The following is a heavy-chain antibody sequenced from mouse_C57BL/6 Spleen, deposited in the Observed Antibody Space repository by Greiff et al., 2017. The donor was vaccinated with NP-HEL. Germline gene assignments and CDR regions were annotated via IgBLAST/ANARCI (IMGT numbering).Heavy chain of an antibody. CDR2: IHPNSGST. CDR3: ARVAAPDGSSYWFAD. D-gene: IGHD1-1*01. CDR1: GYTFTSYW. Sequence: VQLQQPGAELVKPGASVKVSCKASGYTFTSYWMHWVKQRPGQGLEWIGMIHPNSGSTNYNEKFKSKATLTVDKSSSTAYMQLSSLTSEDSAVYSWARVAAPDGSSYWFADWGKGTLVTVS. V-gene: IGHV1-64*01. J-gene: IGHJ3*01.